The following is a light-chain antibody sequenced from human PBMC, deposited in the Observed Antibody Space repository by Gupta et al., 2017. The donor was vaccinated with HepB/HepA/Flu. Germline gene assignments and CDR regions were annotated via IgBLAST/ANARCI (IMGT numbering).Light chain of an antibody. CDR3: QQGYNLPLT. V-gene: IGKV1-33*01. CDR2: DTS. Sequence: DIQMTQSPSSLSASVGDRVTITCQASQDISNYLNWYQQKPGKAPKLLIYDTSNLQTGVPSRFSGSGFGTDFTLSISSLQPEDIATYYCQQGYNLPLTFGQGTRVEIK. J-gene: IGKJ5*01. CDR1: QDISNY.